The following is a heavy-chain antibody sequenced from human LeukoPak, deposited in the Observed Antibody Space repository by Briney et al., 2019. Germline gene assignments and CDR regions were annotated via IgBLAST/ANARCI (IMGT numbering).Heavy chain of an antibody. D-gene: IGHD2-8*01. Sequence: GGSLRLSYAASGFTFSSYWMSWVRQPPGKGLEWVSTISGSGGRTYYADSVKGRFTISRDNSKNTLYLQMNSLRAEDTAVYYCAKDPDCTSGICYTFFDYWGQGTLVTVSS. J-gene: IGHJ4*02. CDR1: GFTFSSYW. V-gene: IGHV3-23*01. CDR3: AKDPDCTSGICYTFFDY. CDR2: ISGSGGRT.